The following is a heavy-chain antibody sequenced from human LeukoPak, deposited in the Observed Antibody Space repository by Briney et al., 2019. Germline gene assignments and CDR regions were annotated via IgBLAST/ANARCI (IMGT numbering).Heavy chain of an antibody. V-gene: IGHV4-59*08. D-gene: IGHD3-22*01. CDR3: ARGITMIVVDH. J-gene: IGHJ4*02. CDR1: GGSISSYY. Sequence: SETLSLTCTVSGGSISSYYWSWIRQPPGKGLEWIGYIYYSGSTNYNPSLKGRVTISVDTSKNQFSLKLSSVTAADTAVYYCARGITMIVVDHWGQGTLVTVSS. CDR2: IYYSGST.